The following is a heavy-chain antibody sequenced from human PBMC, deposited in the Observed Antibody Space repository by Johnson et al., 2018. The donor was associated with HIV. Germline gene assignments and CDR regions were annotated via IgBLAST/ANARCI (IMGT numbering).Heavy chain of an antibody. CDR3: ARRIAAADDAFDI. D-gene: IGHD6-25*01. J-gene: IGHJ3*02. CDR1: GFTFSNAW. CDR2: IKSKTDGGTT. Sequence: EVQLVESGGGLVKPVGSLRLFCAASGFTFSNAWMSWVRQAPGKGLEWVGRIKSKTDGGTTDYAAPVKGRFTISRDDSKNTLYLQMNSLKTEDTAMYYCARRIAAADDAFDIWGHGTMVTVSS. V-gene: IGHV3-15*01.